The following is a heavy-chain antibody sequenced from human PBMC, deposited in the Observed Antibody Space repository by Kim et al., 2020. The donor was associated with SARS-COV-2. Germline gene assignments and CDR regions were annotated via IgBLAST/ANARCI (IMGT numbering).Heavy chain of an antibody. CDR2: ISYDGSNK. CDR1: GFTFSSYG. J-gene: IGHJ6*01. D-gene: IGHD2-2*01. V-gene: IGHV3-30*18. CDR3: AKGERIVVVPAAMPRLGMEV. Sequence: GGSLRLSCAASGFTFSSYGMHWVRQAPGKGLEWVAVISYDGSNKYYADSVKGRFTISRDNSKNTLYLQMNSLRAEDTAVYYCAKGERIVVVPAAMPRLGMEVWGRGNTGTVS.